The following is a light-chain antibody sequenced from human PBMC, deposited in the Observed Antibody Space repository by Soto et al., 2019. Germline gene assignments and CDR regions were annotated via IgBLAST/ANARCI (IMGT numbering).Light chain of an antibody. CDR1: QSVSSLY. J-gene: IGKJ5*01. V-gene: IGKV3D-20*02. CDR2: GAS. Sequence: EIVLTQSPGTISLSTVAVATLSCSSRQSVSSLYLTWYQQKPGQAPRLLIYGASSRATGIPDRFSGSGSGTDFTLTIRSLEPEDFAIYYCQQSQYWPPITFGKGKQREIK. CDR3: QQSQYWPPIT.